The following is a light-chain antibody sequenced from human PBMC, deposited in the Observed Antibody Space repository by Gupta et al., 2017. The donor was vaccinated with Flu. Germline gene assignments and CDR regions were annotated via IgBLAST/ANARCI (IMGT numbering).Light chain of an antibody. CDR3: QQYNNWPALFT. CDR2: GAS. CDR1: QSVSSN. Sequence: RATLSCRASQSVSSNLAWYQQKPGQAPRLLIYGASTRATGIPARFSGSGSGTEFTLTISSLQSEDFAVYYCQQYNNWPALFTFGPGTKVDIK. V-gene: IGKV3-15*01. J-gene: IGKJ3*01.